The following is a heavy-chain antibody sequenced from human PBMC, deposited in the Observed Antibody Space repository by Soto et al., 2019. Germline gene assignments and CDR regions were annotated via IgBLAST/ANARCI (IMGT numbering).Heavy chain of an antibody. D-gene: IGHD3-10*01. CDR2: INHSGST. J-gene: IGHJ5*02. V-gene: IGHV4-34*01. CDR3: ARGGAGITENWFDP. CDR1: GGSFSDYH. Sequence: PSETLSLTCAVYGGSFSDYHWTWIRQSPGKGLEWIGEINHSGSTNYNPSLKSRVTISVDTSKNQFSLKLSSVTAADTAVYYCARGGAGITENWFDPWGQGTLVTVSS.